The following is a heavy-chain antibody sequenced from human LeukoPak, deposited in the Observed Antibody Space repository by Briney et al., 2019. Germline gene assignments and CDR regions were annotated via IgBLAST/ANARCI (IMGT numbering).Heavy chain of an antibody. D-gene: IGHD3-9*01. CDR2: ISSSSGYI. CDR1: GFTFSSYS. Sequence: GGSLRLSCAASGFTFSSYSMNWVRQAPGKGLEWVSSISSSSGYIYYADSVKGRFTISRDNAKNSLYLQMNSLRAEDTAVYYCARAVYDILTGNTDAFDIWGQGTMVTVSS. CDR3: ARAVYDILTGNTDAFDI. J-gene: IGHJ3*02. V-gene: IGHV3-21*01.